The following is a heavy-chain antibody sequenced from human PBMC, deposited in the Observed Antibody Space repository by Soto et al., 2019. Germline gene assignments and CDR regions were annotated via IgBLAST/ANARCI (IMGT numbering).Heavy chain of an antibody. J-gene: IGHJ6*02. CDR1: GYTFTSYG. CDR2: ISAYNGNT. D-gene: IGHD6-19*01. V-gene: IGHV1-18*01. Sequence: ASVKVSCKASGYTFTSYGIIWVRQAPGQGLEWMGWISAYNGNTNYAQKLQGRVTMTTDTSTSTAYMELRSLRSDDTAVYYCARRQRRLVQGYYYYGMDVWGQGTTVTVSS. CDR3: ARRQRRLVQGYYYYGMDV.